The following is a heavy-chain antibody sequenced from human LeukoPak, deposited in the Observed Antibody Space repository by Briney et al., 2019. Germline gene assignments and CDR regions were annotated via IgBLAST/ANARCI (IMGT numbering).Heavy chain of an antibody. CDR3: ARHVPPAYCGGDCYSAGASFVDY. J-gene: IGHJ4*02. D-gene: IGHD2-21*02. CDR2: IYLGDSDT. Sequence: GESLKISCKGSGYSFTSHWIGWVRQMPGKGLEWMGVIYLGDSDTRYSPSFQGQVTISADKSISTAYLQWSSLKASDTAMYYCARHVPPAYCGGDCYSAGASFVDYWGQGTLVTVSS. CDR1: GYSFTSHW. V-gene: IGHV5-51*01.